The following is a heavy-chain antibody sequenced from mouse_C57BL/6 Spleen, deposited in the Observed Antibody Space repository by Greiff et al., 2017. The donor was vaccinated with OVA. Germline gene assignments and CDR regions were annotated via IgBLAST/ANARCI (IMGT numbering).Heavy chain of an antibody. J-gene: IGHJ3*01. CDR3: ARGADCRNSVFAY. CDR1: GFTFSDFY. Sequence: VKLVESGGGLVQSGRSLRLSCATSGFTFSDFYMEWVRQAPGKGLEWIAASSNKANDYTTEYSASVKGRFTVSRDTSQSILYLQMSALRAEDTAMYYCARGADCRNSVFAYWGQGTLVTV. CDR2: SSNKANDYTT. V-gene: IGHV7-1*01.